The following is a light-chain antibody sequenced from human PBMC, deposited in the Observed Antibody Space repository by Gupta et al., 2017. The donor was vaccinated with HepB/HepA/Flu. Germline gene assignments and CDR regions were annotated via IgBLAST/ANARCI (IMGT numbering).Light chain of an antibody. CDR2: KDS. CDR3: QSADSSGTYVV. CDR1: ALPKQY. V-gene: IGLV3-25*03. J-gene: IGLJ2*01. Sequence: SYELTQPPSVTVSPGQTDRITCSGEALPKQYAYWYQQKPGQAPVLVIYKDSERPSGIPERFSGSSSGTTVTLTISGVQAEDEADYYCQSADSSGTYVVFGGGTKLTVL.